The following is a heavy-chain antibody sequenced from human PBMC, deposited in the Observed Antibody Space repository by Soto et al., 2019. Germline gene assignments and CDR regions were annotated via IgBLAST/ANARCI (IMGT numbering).Heavy chain of an antibody. CDR2: MNPNSGNT. CDR1: GDTLTSYD. Sequence: XSVKVSSKASGDTLTSYDINWVRQSTGQGLEWMGWMNPNSGNTGYAQKFQGRVTMTRNTSISTAYMELSSLRSEDTAVYYCARPKVTTFVYYGMDVCGQRTTVTVPS. J-gene: IGHJ6*02. CDR3: ARPKVTTFVYYGMDV. D-gene: IGHD3-16*01. V-gene: IGHV1-8*01.